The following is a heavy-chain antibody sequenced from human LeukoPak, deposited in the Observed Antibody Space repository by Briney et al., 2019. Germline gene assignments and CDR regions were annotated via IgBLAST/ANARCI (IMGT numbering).Heavy chain of an antibody. V-gene: IGHV3-30-3*01. CDR1: GFTFSNYA. D-gene: IGHD3-10*01. J-gene: IGHJ4*02. CDR2: ISFDGTNK. CDR3: ARDMYDNGWSSFDY. Sequence: GGSLRLSCAASGFTFSNYAMHWVRQAPGKGLERVAVISFDGTNKYYANSVQGRFTISRGNSKNTLYLQMNSLRAEDTALYYCARDMYDNGWSSFDYWGQGTLVTVSS.